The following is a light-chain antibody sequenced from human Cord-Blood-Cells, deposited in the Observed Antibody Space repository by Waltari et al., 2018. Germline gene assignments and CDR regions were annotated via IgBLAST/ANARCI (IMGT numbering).Light chain of an antibody. CDR1: QSISSY. J-gene: IGKJ1*01. CDR2: AAS. V-gene: IGKV1-39*01. Sequence: DIQMTQSPSPLSASVGHRVTITCRASQSISSYLNWYQQKPGKAPKLLIYAASSLQSGVPSRFSGSGSGTDFTLTISSLQPEDFATYNCQQSYSTPRTFGQGTKVEIK. CDR3: QQSYSTPRT.